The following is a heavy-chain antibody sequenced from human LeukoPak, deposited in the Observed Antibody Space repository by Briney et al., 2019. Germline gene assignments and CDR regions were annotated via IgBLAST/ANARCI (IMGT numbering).Heavy chain of an antibody. J-gene: IGHJ4*02. CDR1: GYTFTSYY. D-gene: IGHD3-3*01. CDR2: INPSGGST. Sequence: ASVKVSCKASGYTFTSYYMHWVRQAPGQGLEWVGIINPSGGSTSYAQKFKGRVIMTRDTSTSTIYMDLSSLRSEDTAVYFCARQGAIFGVVTTNEYYFDYWGQGTLVTVSS. V-gene: IGHV1-46*01. CDR3: ARQGAIFGVVTTNEYYFDY.